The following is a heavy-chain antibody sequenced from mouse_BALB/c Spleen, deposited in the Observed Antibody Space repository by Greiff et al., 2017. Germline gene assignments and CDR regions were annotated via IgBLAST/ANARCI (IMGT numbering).Heavy chain of an antibody. CDR2: ISSGGSYT. Sequence: EVKLVESGGGLVKPGGSLKLSCAASGFTFSSYTMSWVRQTPEKRLEWVATISSGGSYTYYPDSVKGRFTISRDNAKNTLYLQMSSLKSEDTAMYYCTRDRRYRYDGEGLYAMDYWGQGTSVTVSS. D-gene: IGHD2-14*01. J-gene: IGHJ4*01. CDR1: GFTFSSYT. V-gene: IGHV5-6-4*01. CDR3: TRDRRYRYDGEGLYAMDY.